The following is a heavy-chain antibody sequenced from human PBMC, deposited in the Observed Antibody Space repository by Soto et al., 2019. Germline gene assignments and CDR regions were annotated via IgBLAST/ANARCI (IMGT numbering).Heavy chain of an antibody. V-gene: IGHV4-34*01. Sequence: QVQLQQWGAGLLKPSETLSLTCAVYGGTFSGYFWSWIRQPPGKGLQWIGDVNDGGSTNYNPSLKRRVKLSVDTAKKQVSLRLDSVSAADTAVYYCARPPHGSGNYYNYWGRGTLVTVSS. CDR2: VNDGGST. CDR3: ARPPHGSGNYYNY. D-gene: IGHD3-10*01. J-gene: IGHJ4*01. CDR1: GGTFSGYF.